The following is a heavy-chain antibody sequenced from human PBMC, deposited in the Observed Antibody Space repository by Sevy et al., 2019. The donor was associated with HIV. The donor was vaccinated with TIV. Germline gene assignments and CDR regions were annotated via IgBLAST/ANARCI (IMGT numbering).Heavy chain of an antibody. J-gene: IGHJ6*02. V-gene: IGHV4-61*01. CDR3: ASGPTHNYQFYGMDV. CDR1: GASVSSFSNY. Sequence: SETLSLTCTVSGASVSSFSNYWIWIRQPPGKGLEWMGYISDSGSTNYNPSLKRRVTISVDMSKNQFSLNLTSMTAADTAVYYCASGPTHNYQFYGMDVWGQGTSVTVSS. CDR2: ISDSGST.